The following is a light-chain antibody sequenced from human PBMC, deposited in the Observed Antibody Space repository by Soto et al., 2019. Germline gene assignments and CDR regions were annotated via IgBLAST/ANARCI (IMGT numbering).Light chain of an antibody. CDR2: AAS. V-gene: IGKV1-39*01. Sequence: DIQMTQSPSSLSASVGDRVTITCRASQSISSYLNWYQQKPGKAPKLLIYAASSLQSGVPSRFSGSGSGTDFTLTISSLQPEDFATYYGQQSYSTPRTFGQGTQVEIK. CDR1: QSISSY. J-gene: IGKJ1*01. CDR3: QQSYSTPRT.